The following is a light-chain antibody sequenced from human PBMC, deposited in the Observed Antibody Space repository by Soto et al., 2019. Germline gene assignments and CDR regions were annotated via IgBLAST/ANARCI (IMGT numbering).Light chain of an antibody. CDR3: QQYASSPLT. J-gene: IGKJ4*01. Sequence: ETVLTQSPGTLSLSPGERATLSCRASQNVISSNLAWYQQKPGQAPRLLIFGASSRATGIPDRFSGSGSGTDFTLTISRLEPEDFAVYYCQQYASSPLTFGGGTKVEIK. CDR1: QNVISSN. V-gene: IGKV3-20*01. CDR2: GAS.